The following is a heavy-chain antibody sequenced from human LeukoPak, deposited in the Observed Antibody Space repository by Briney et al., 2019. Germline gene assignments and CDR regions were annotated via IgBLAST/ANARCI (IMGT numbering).Heavy chain of an antibody. CDR2: INHDGSET. V-gene: IGHV3-7*01. CDR1: GSTFSGSW. Sequence: PGGSLRLSCAASGSTFSGSWMDWVRQAPGKGLEWVANINHDGSETYYVDSAKGRFTISRDNAKNSLYLQMDSLRVEDTAMYYCTEALNFWGQGTLVTVSS. CDR3: TEALNF. J-gene: IGHJ4*02.